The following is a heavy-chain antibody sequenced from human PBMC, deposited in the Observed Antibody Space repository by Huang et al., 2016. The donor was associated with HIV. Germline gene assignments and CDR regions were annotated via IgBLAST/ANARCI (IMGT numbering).Heavy chain of an antibody. CDR2: IYKDEYHK. V-gene: IGHV3-30*02. Sequence: QLKLVESGGGVVQGGGSLTLSCVAFGFSFSAYGMHWVRQTPGKGVECGATIYKDEYHKYYKDSLGGRFAISRDNSKKTLNLQMDSLRRDDTAVYVCVKDRVMGGTSGPFDLWGQGSSVTIAP. J-gene: IGHJ5*02. CDR1: GFSFSAYG. CDR3: VKDRVMGGTSGPFDL. D-gene: IGHD6-19*01.